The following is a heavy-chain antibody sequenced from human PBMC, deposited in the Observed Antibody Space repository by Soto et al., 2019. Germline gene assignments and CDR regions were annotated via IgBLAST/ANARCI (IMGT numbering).Heavy chain of an antibody. J-gene: IGHJ4*02. V-gene: IGHV3-30*18. Sequence: VQLLESGGGLVQPGGSLRLSCAASAFTFSSYGMHWVRQAPGKGLEWVAVISYDGSNKYYADSVKGRFTISRDNSKNTLYLQMNSLRAEDTAVYYCAKERLGATYFDYWGQGTLVTVSS. D-gene: IGHD1-26*01. CDR3: AKERLGATYFDY. CDR1: AFTFSSYG. CDR2: ISYDGSNK.